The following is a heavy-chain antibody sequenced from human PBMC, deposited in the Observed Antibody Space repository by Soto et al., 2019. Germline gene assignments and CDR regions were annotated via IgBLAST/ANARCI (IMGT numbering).Heavy chain of an antibody. Sequence: QVQLQESGPGLVKPSGTLSLTCAVSGGSISSSNWWSWVRQPPGKGLEWIGEIYHSGSTNYNPSLKSRGTISVDKSKNQFSRKLSSVAAADPGVYYCARDPLFLVDDGYAFDYWGQGTLVTVSS. CDR2: IYHSGST. CDR1: GGSISSSNW. D-gene: IGHD5-12*01. CDR3: ARDPLFLVDDGYAFDY. V-gene: IGHV4-4*02. J-gene: IGHJ4*02.